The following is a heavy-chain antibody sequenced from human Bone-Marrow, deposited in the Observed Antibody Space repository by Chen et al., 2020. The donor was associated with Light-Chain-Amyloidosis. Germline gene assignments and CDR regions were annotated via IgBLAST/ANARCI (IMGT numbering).Heavy chain of an antibody. CDR3: ARGAERGYSGYESTNFDY. CDR2: INPNSGGT. J-gene: IGHJ4*02. CDR1: GYTFTGYY. V-gene: IGHV1-2*02. Sequence: QVQLVQSGAEVKKPGASVKVSCKASGYTFTGYYMHWVRQAPGQGLEWMGWINPNSGGTNYEQKFQGRVTMTRDTSISTAYMELSRLGSDDTAVYYCARGAERGYSGYESTNFDYWGQGTLVTVSS. D-gene: IGHD5-12*01.